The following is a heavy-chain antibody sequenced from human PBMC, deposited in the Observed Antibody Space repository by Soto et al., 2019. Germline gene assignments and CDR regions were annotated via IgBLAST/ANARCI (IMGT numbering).Heavy chain of an antibody. D-gene: IGHD3-16*01. Sequence: EVQLLESGGGLVQPGGSLRLPCAASGFTFRNYAMTWVRQAPGKGLEWVSSISGSGGSTHYADSVKGRFIISRDNSKNTVYLQMNRLRAEDTAIYYCAKGLPVEYWGQGTLVTVSS. CDR1: GFTFRNYA. CDR3: AKGLPVEY. V-gene: IGHV3-23*01. CDR2: ISGSGGST. J-gene: IGHJ4*02.